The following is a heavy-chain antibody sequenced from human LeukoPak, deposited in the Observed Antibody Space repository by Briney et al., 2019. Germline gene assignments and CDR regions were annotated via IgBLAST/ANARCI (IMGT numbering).Heavy chain of an antibody. Sequence: QSGGSLRLSCTASGFTFGDYAMSWVRQAPGKGLEWVSAISGSGGSTYYADSVKGRFTISRDKSKNTLYLEMNSLRVEDTAVYYCARTGESHAFDIWGQGTMVTVSS. V-gene: IGHV3-23*01. CDR2: ISGSGGST. CDR1: GFTFGDYA. J-gene: IGHJ3*02. D-gene: IGHD1-26*01. CDR3: ARTGESHAFDI.